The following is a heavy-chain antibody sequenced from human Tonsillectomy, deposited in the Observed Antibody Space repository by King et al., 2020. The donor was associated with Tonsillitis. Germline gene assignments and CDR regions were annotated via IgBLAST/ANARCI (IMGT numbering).Heavy chain of an antibody. V-gene: IGHV3-21*01. J-gene: IGHJ4*02. D-gene: IGHD1-7*01. CDR1: GFTFSSYS. CDR2: ISSSSSYI. Sequence: VQLVESGGGLVKPGGSLRLSCAASGFTFSSYSMNWVRQAPGKGLEWVSSISSSSSYIYYADSVKGRFTISRDNAKNSLYLQMNSLTAEDTAVYYCARDNGSGIPGTTNYWGQGPLVTVSS. CDR3: ARDNGSGIPGTTNY.